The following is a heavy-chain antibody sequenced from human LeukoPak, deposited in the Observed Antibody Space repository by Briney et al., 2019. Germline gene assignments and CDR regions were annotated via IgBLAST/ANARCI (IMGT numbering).Heavy chain of an antibody. J-gene: IGHJ4*02. V-gene: IGHV3-9*03. CDR2: ISWNSGSI. CDR1: GFTVSNYY. CDR3: AKARGYSGYDFDY. Sequence: PGGSLRLSCAASGFTVSNYYMSWVRQAPGKGLEWVSGISWNSGSIDYADSVKGRFTVSRDNAKNSLYLQMNSLRAEDMALYYCAKARGYSGYDFDYWGQGTLVTVSS. D-gene: IGHD5-12*01.